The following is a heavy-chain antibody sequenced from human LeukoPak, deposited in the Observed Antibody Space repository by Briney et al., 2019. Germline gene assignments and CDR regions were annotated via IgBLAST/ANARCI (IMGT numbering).Heavy chain of an antibody. J-gene: IGHJ6*03. CDR2: VNTDGSST. V-gene: IGHV3-74*03. CDR1: GFIFSREW. D-gene: IGHD6-13*01. CDR3: AKPGYSSSWYSYYMDV. Sequence: GGSLRLSCAASGFIFSREWMHWVRQAPGRGLVWVSRVNTDGSSTVYADSVKGRFTISRDNAKNTLYLQMNSLRAEDTAVYYCAKPGYSSSWYSYYMDVWGKGTTVTVSS.